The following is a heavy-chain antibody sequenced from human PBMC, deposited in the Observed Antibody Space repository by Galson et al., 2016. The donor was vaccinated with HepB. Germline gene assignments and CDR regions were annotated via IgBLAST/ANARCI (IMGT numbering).Heavy chain of an antibody. D-gene: IGHD4-23*01. CDR1: GGSISSYY. J-gene: IGHJ3*02. Sequence: SETLSLTCTVSGGSISSYYWSWIRQPPGKGLEWIAYIYYSGTTNYNPSLKSRVTISVDTSKSQFSLKVTSVTAADTAGYYCARSYGGYAFDIWGQGTMVTVSS. CDR3: ARSYGGYAFDI. CDR2: IYYSGTT. V-gene: IGHV4-59*01.